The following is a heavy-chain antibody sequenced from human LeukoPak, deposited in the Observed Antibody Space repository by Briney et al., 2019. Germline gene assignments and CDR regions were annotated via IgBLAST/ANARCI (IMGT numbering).Heavy chain of an antibody. CDR1: GFTFSTYS. Sequence: PGGSLRLSCAASGFTFSTYSMTWVRQGPGKGLEWVSSIYPNGGSTFYADSVKGRFTISRDNSKNTLYLQVSSLRTEDTAIYYCTKDVVPDSGWDLDYWGQGTLVTVSS. CDR3: TKDVVPDSGWDLDY. V-gene: IGHV3-23*01. D-gene: IGHD6-19*01. CDR2: IYPNGGST. J-gene: IGHJ4*02.